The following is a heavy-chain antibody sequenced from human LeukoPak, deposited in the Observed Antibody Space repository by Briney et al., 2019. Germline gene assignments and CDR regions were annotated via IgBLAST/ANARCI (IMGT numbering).Heavy chain of an antibody. J-gene: IGHJ3*02. D-gene: IGHD5-24*01. V-gene: IGHV3-48*04. CDR1: GFTFSSYS. CDR3: ARGRDGYNYGRPDAFDI. Sequence: GGSLRLSCAASGFTFSSYSMNWVRQAPGKGLEWVSYISSSSSTKYYADSVKGRFTISRDNAKNSLYLQMNSLRAEDTAVYYCARGRDGYNYGRPDAFDIWGQGTMVTVSS. CDR2: ISSSSSTK.